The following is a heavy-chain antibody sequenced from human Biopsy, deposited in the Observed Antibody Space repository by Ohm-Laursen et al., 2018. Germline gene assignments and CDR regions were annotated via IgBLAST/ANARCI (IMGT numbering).Heavy chain of an antibody. V-gene: IGHV3-7*01. J-gene: IGHJ4*02. CDR2: IKQDGSET. CDR3: ARSMTTMVRRRPYYFDY. D-gene: IGHD3-10*01. CDR1: GFTFSRYW. Sequence: SLRLSCSASGFTFSRYWVHWVRHAPGKGLEWVANIKQDGSETYFVDSVKGRFTISRDSAKSSLYLQMNSLRAEDTAVYYCARSMTTMVRRRPYYFDYWGQGTLVTVSS.